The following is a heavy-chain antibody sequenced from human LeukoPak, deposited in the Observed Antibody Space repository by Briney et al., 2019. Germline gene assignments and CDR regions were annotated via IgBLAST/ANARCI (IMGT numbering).Heavy chain of an antibody. Sequence: GGSLRLSCAASGFTFSDYYMSWIRQAPGKGLEWVSYISSSGSTIYYADSVKGRFTISRDNAKNSLYLQMNSLRAEDTAVYYCARGSCSSTSCYTCDYWGQGTLVTVSS. J-gene: IGHJ4*02. CDR1: GFTFSDYY. D-gene: IGHD2-2*02. CDR2: ISSSGSTI. V-gene: IGHV3-11*04. CDR3: ARGSCSSTSCYTCDY.